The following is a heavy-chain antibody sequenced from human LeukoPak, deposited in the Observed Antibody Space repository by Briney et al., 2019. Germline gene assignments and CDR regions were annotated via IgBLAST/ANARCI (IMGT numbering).Heavy chain of an antibody. CDR3: ARGGATTLFDY. Sequence: GGSLRLSCAASGFTFSSYAMHWVRQAPGKGLEYVSAITSNGDKTYYGNSVKGRFTISRDNSKNTLYLQMGSLRIEDMAVYYCARGGATTLFDYWGQGTLLTVSS. D-gene: IGHD1-26*01. CDR1: GFTFSSYA. V-gene: IGHV3-64*01. CDR2: ITSNGDKT. J-gene: IGHJ4*02.